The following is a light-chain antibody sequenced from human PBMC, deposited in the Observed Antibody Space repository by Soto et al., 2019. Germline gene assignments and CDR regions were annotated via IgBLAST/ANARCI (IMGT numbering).Light chain of an antibody. V-gene: IGKV4-1*01. Sequence: DIVMTQSPDSLAVSLFESSTINCKSSQSVLYSSNNKNYLAWYQQKPGQPPKLLIYWASTRESGVPDRFSGSGSGTDFTLTISSLQAEDVAVYYCQQYYSTPYTFGQGTKLEIK. J-gene: IGKJ2*01. CDR2: WAS. CDR3: QQYYSTPYT. CDR1: QSVLYSSNNKNY.